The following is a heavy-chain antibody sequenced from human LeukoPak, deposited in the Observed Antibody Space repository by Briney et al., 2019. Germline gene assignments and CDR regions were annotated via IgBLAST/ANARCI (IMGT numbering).Heavy chain of an antibody. CDR3: ARKSVAVRDAFDI. Sequence: SETLSLTCTVSGGSISSGTYYWSWIRQPAGKGLEWIGRFYTSGNTNYNPSLKSRVTISVDTSKNQFSLKLNSVTAADAAVYYCARKSVAVRDAFDIWGQGTMVTVSS. CDR1: GGSISSGTYY. V-gene: IGHV4-61*02. J-gene: IGHJ3*02. D-gene: IGHD6-19*01. CDR2: FYTSGNT.